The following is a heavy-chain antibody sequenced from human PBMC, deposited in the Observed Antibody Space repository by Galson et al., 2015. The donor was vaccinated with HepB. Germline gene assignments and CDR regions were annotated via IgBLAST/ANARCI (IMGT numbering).Heavy chain of an antibody. Sequence: ETLSLTCTVSGGSISSVDYYWGWVRQPPGKGLESIGSVYYTGSTYYNAPLKSRVTISVDTSKNQFSLNLTSVTAADTASYYCARLVGYCATSGCYAFDTWGQGTMVTVSS. D-gene: IGHD2-2*01. CDR1: GGSISSVDYY. CDR2: VYYTGST. V-gene: IGHV4-39*01. CDR3: ARLVGYCATSGCYAFDT. J-gene: IGHJ3*02.